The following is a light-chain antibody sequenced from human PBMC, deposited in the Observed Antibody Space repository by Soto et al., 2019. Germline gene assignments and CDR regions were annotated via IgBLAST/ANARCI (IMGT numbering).Light chain of an antibody. CDR1: SSNIGAGYD. V-gene: IGLV1-40*01. Sequence: QSVLTQPPSVSGAPGQRVTISCTGSSSNIGAGYDVHWYQQLPGTAPKLLIYGNSNRPSGVPDRFSGYKSGTSASLAITGLQAEDEADYYCQSYDSSLRADVFGTGTKVTVL. CDR2: GNS. J-gene: IGLJ1*01. CDR3: QSYDSSLRADV.